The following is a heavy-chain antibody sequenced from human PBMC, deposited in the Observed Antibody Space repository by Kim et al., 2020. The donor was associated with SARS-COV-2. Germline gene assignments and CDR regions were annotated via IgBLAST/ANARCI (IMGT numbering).Heavy chain of an antibody. CDR2: IKSKTDGGTT. CDR1: GFTFINAC. V-gene: IGHV3-15*01. Sequence: GGSLRLSCAASGFTFINACMSWVRQAPGKGLEWVGRIKSKTDGGTTDYAAPVKGRFTISRDDSKNTLYLQMNSLKTEDTAVYYCTTDRPVSYYYYYYGMDVWGQGTTVTVSS. CDR3: TTDRPVSYYYYYYGMDV. J-gene: IGHJ6*02. D-gene: IGHD2-8*01.